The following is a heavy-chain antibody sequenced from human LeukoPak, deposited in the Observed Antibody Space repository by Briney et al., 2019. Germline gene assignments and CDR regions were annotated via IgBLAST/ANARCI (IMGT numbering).Heavy chain of an antibody. J-gene: IGHJ6*02. Sequence: PSETLSLTCTVSGGSISSYYWSWIRQPPGKGLEWIGYIYYSGSTNYNPSLKSRVTISVDTSKNQFSLKLSSVTAADTAVYYCARGEQQHYYYYGMDVWGQGTTVTVSS. V-gene: IGHV4-59*12. D-gene: IGHD6-13*01. CDR2: IYYSGST. CDR1: GGSISSYY. CDR3: ARGEQQHYYYYGMDV.